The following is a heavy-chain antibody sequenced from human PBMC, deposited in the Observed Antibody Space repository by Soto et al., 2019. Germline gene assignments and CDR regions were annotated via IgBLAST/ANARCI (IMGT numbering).Heavy chain of an antibody. J-gene: IGHJ3*02. CDR2: ISSSSSTI. D-gene: IGHD3-22*01. Sequence: GGSLRLSCAASGFTFSSYSMNWVRQAPGKGLEWVSYISSSSSTIYYADSVKGRFTISRDNAKNSLYLQMNSLRDEDTAVYYCARDSYPYYYDSSGYSSDAFDIWGQGTMVTV. V-gene: IGHV3-48*02. CDR3: ARDSYPYYYDSSGYSSDAFDI. CDR1: GFTFSSYS.